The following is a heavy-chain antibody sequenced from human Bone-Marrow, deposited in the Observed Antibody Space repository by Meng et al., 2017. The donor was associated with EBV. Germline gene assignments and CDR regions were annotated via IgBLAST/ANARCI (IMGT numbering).Heavy chain of an antibody. CDR2: INPNSGNT. CDR1: GHTFSSYD. Sequence: QGQLVQSGGEVKKPGASVKVSCRTSGHTFSSYDVNWVRQAPGQGPEWMGWINPNSGNTGFAQKIQGRVSMTWDTYTSTAYMELRNLRSEDTAVYYCARMGYWGQGTLVTVSS. J-gene: IGHJ4*02. V-gene: IGHV1-8*01. CDR3: ARMGY.